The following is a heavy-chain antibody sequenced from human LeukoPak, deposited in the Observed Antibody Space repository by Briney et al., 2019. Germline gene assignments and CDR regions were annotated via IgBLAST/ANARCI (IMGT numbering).Heavy chain of an antibody. CDR3: AKRKRPVTRDAFDI. CDR2: ISSSGSTI. Sequence: GGSLRLSCAASGFTFSSYEMNWVRQAPGKGLEWVSYISSSGSTIYYADSVKGRFTISRDNAKNSLYLQMNSLRAEDTAVYYCAKRKRPVTRDAFDIWGQGTMVTVSS. J-gene: IGHJ3*02. D-gene: IGHD4-17*01. V-gene: IGHV3-48*03. CDR1: GFTFSSYE.